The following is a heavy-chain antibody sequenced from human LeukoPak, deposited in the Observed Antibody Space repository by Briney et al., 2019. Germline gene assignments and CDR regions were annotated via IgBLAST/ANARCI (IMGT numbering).Heavy chain of an antibody. D-gene: IGHD3-9*01. Sequence: PGGSLRLSCAASGFTFSSYGMHWVRQAPGKGLEGVAFIRYGGSNKYYADSVKGRFTISRDNSENTLYLQMNSLRAEDTAVYYCAKVAVTYYDILTGYYEQDDFDYWGQGPLVTVSS. V-gene: IGHV3-30*02. CDR1: GFTFSSYG. CDR3: AKVAVTYYDILTGYYEQDDFDY. CDR2: IRYGGSNK. J-gene: IGHJ4*02.